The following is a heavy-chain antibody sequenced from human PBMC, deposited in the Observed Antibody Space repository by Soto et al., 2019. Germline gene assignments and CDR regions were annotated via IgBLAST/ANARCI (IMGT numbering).Heavy chain of an antibody. CDR2: INPSSGSA. Sequence: GASVKVSCKASGYTFTTYYIHWVRQAPGQGLEWMGIINPSSGSAGYAQKFQVSVTITRDTSASTAYMELSSLRSEDTAVYYCARDLRADYWGQGTLVTVSS. J-gene: IGHJ4*02. CDR1: GYTFTTYY. V-gene: IGHV1-46*01. CDR3: ARDLRADY.